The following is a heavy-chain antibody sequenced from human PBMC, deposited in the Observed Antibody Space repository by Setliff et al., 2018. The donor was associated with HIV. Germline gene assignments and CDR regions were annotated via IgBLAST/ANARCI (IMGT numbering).Heavy chain of an antibody. CDR1: GGSISTFY. J-gene: IGHJ6*02. CDR2: INHSEST. Sequence: SETLSLTCTVSGGSISTFYWSWIRQPPGKGLEWIGEINHSESTNYNPSLKSRVTISVDTSKNQFSLKLSSVTAADTAVYYCARGRQAGGSSSWPYYYYYYGMDVWGQGTTVTVSS. CDR3: ARGRQAGGSSSWPYYYYYYGMDV. D-gene: IGHD6-13*01. V-gene: IGHV4-34*01.